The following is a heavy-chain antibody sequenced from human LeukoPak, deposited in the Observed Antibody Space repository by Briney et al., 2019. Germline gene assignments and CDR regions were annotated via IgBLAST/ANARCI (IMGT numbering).Heavy chain of an antibody. Sequence: RPGGSLRLSCAASGFTVSSNYMSWVRQAPGKRLEWVAVISYDGSNKYYADSVKGRFTISRDNSKNTLYLQMNSLRAEDTAVYYCAKAESGWETDGFDIWGQGTMVTVSS. CDR2: ISYDGSNK. J-gene: IGHJ3*02. D-gene: IGHD6-19*01. V-gene: IGHV3-30*18. CDR1: GFTVSSNY. CDR3: AKAESGWETDGFDI.